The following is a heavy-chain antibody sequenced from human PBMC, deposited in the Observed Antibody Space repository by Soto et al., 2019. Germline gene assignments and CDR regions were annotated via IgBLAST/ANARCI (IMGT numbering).Heavy chain of an antibody. Sequence: ASVKVSCKASGYTFTGYFMHWVRQAPGQGLEWMGWINPNSGDTNYAQKFQGRVTMTRDMSISTAYMELRRLTSDDTAVYYCARVRAYYDSRRSLVQWCQGTLVTVSA. CDR1: GYTFTGYF. CDR3: ARVRAYYDSRRSLVQ. CDR2: INPNSGDT. V-gene: IGHV1-2*02. J-gene: IGHJ4*02. D-gene: IGHD3-22*01.